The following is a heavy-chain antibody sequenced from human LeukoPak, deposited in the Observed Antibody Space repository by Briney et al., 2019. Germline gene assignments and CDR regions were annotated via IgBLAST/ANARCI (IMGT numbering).Heavy chain of an antibody. V-gene: IGHV4-34*08. J-gene: IGHJ6*02. CDR1: GGTFSGYY. Sequence: SETLSLTCAVYGGTFSGYYWSWIRQPPGKGREWIGEINHSGSTNYNPSLKSRVTISVDTSKNQFSLRLSSVTAADTAVYYCKTYYYYYGMDVWGQGTTVTVSS. CDR2: INHSGST. CDR3: KTYYYYYGMDV.